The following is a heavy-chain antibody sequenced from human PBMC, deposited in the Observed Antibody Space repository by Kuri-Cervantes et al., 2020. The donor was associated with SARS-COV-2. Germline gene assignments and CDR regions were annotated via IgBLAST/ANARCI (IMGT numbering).Heavy chain of an antibody. CDR1: GFTFSDYS. Sequence: LSLTCAASGFTFSDYSMNWVRQAPGKGLEWVSYIGSSSSIIYYADSMKGRFTISRDNAKNSLSLQMNSPRAEDTAVYYCARERYYSGHDGMDVWGQGTTVTVSS. CDR2: IGSSSSII. CDR3: ARERYYSGHDGMDV. J-gene: IGHJ6*02. V-gene: IGHV3-48*01. D-gene: IGHD3-10*01.